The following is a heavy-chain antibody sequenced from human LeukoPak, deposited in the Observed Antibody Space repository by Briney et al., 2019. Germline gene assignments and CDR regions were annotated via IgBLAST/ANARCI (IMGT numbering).Heavy chain of an antibody. CDR2: ISNDGSNK. D-gene: IGHD6-13*01. CDR3: ARGAYSSGFDD. Sequence: GGSLRLSCAASEFTFSSNAMHWFRQAPGKGREWVAVISNDGSNKYYADSVKGRFTISRDNSKNTLYLQMNSLRAEDTAVYYCARGAYSSGFDDWGQGTLVTVSS. J-gene: IGHJ4*02. CDR1: EFTFSSNA. V-gene: IGHV3-30*04.